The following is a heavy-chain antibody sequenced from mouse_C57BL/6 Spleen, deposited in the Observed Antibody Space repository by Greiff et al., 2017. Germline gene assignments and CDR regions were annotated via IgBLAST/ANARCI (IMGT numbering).Heavy chain of an antibody. Sequence: EVQLVESGGGLVKPGGSLKLSCAASGFTFSSYAMSWVRQTPEKRLEWVATISDGGSYTYYPANVKGRFPISRDNAKNNLYLQMSHLKSEDTAMYYCARAAQATWFAYWGQGTLVTVSA. V-gene: IGHV5-4*01. J-gene: IGHJ3*01. CDR1: GFTFSSYA. CDR3: ARAAQATWFAY. CDR2: ISDGGSYT. D-gene: IGHD3-2*02.